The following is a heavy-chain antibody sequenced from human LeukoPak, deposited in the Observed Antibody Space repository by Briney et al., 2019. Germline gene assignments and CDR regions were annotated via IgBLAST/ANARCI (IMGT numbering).Heavy chain of an antibody. V-gene: IGHV1-2*02. CDR3: ARVFFEPWVAPAAFDY. J-gene: IGHJ4*02. CDR2: INPNSGGT. D-gene: IGHD2-2*01. Sequence: ASVKVSCKASGYTFTGYYMHWVRQAPGQGLEWMGWINPNSGGTNYAQKFQGRVTMTRDTSISTAYMELSRLRSDDTAVYYCARVFFEPWVAPAAFDYWGQGTLVTVSS. CDR1: GYTFTGYY.